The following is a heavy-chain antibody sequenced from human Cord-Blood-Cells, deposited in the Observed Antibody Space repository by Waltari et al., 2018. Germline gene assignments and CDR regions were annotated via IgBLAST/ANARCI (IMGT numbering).Heavy chain of an antibody. CDR3: ARSSLGVVPAASTRNFDY. J-gene: IGHJ4*02. V-gene: IGHV4-34*01. CDR1: GGSFSGYY. CDR2: INHSGST. Sequence: QVQLQQWGAGLLKPSETLSLTCAVYGGSFSGYYWSWIRQPPGTGLEWIVEINHSGSTNSNPSLKSRVTISVDTSKNQFSLKLSSVTAADTAVYYCARSSLGVVPAASTRNFDYWGQGTLVTVSS. D-gene: IGHD2-2*01.